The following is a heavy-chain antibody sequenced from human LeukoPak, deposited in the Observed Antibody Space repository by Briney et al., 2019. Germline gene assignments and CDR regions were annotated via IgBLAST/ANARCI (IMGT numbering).Heavy chain of an antibody. CDR3: ARGPTISETGYFDY. CDR2: INHRGDT. Sequence: LETLSLTCAVYGGSFSAYYWSWVRQSPGKGLEWIAEINHRGDTNYNPSVKSRVTISVDTSKNQFSLKVTSLTAADTAIYYCARGPTISETGYFDYWGQGTLVTVSS. CDR1: GGSFSAYY. V-gene: IGHV4-34*01. D-gene: IGHD1-1*01. J-gene: IGHJ4*03.